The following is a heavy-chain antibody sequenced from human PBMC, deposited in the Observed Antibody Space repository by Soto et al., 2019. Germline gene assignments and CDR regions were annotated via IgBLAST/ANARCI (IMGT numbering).Heavy chain of an antibody. D-gene: IGHD3-10*01. V-gene: IGHV3-74*01. CDR1: GFTFNSYW. CDR2: INDDGTTT. CDR3: ARDVVYGSWSCAV. Sequence: EVQLVESGGGLVQPGGSLRLSCAASGFTFNSYWLHWVRQAPGKGLVWVSRINDDGTTTSYADSVKGRFTISRDNARNTVYLQMNSLRAEDTAVYYCARDVVYGSWSCAVWGQGTLVTVSS. J-gene: IGHJ1*01.